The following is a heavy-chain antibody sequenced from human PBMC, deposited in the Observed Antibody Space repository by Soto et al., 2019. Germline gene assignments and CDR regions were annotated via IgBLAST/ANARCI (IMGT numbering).Heavy chain of an antibody. CDR2: IIPIFGTA. V-gene: IGHV1-69*05. D-gene: IGHD2-8*01. CDR1: GGTFSSYA. J-gene: IGHJ6*02. Sequence: SEKVSCKASGGTFSSYAISWVRQAPGQGLEWMGGIIPIFGTANYAQKFQGRVTMTRDTSISTAYMELSRLRSDDTAVYYCARRGEVCYGVCFVQQPDSYYGMDFSGQGPSVTVSS. CDR3: ARRGEVCYGVCFVQQPDSYYGMDF.